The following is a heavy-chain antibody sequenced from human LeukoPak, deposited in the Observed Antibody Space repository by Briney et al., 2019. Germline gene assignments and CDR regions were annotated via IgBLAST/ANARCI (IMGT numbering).Heavy chain of an antibody. CDR2: FDPEDGEI. V-gene: IGHV1-24*01. Sequence: EASVTVSFKVSEYTLTELSMHWVRQAPGKGLEWLGGFDPEDGEIIYAQKFQGRVTMSDDTSTDTAYMELGSLRSDDTAVYYCAADRGDYSGSYWTAFDIWGQGAMVTVSS. CDR1: EYTLTELS. CDR3: AADRGDYSGSYWTAFDI. J-gene: IGHJ3*02. D-gene: IGHD1-26*01.